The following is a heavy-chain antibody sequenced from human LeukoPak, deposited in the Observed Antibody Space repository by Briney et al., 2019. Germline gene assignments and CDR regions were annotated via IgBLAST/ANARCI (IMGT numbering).Heavy chain of an antibody. V-gene: IGHV4-59*01. Sequence: SETLSLTCTVSGGSISSYYWSWIRQPPGKGLEWIGYIYYSGSTNYNPSLKSRVTISVDTSKNQFPLKLSSVTAADTAVYYCARDGDPVYYDILTGYYIGAFDIWGQGTMVTVSS. J-gene: IGHJ3*02. CDR1: GGSISSYY. CDR3: ARDGDPVYYDILTGYYIGAFDI. D-gene: IGHD3-9*01. CDR2: IYYSGST.